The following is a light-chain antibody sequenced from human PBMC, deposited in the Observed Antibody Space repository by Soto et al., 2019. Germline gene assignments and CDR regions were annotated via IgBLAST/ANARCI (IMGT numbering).Light chain of an antibody. CDR3: QQNYDTPRT. J-gene: IGKJ1*01. Sequence: DIQMTQSPSSLSASVGHRVTITCRASQSISSYLNWYQKKPGKAPKLLIYAASNLQSGVPSRFSGSGSGTDFTLTIGSLQPEDFAIYYCQQNYDTPRTFGQGTKVDIK. V-gene: IGKV1-39*01. CDR1: QSISSY. CDR2: AAS.